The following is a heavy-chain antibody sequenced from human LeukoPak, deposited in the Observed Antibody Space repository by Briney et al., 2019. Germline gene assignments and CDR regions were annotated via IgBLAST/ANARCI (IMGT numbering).Heavy chain of an antibody. V-gene: IGHV4-39*02. CDR3: AREVVNCSSTSCYHNWFDP. D-gene: IGHD2-2*01. CDR1: GGSISSSSYC. CDR2: IYYSGST. Sequence: SETLSLTCTVSGGSISSSSYCWGWIPQPPGKGLEWLGSIYYSGSTYYNPSLKSRVTISVDTSKNQFSLKLSSVTAADTAVYYCAREVVNCSSTSCYHNWFDPWGQGTLVTVSS. J-gene: IGHJ5*02.